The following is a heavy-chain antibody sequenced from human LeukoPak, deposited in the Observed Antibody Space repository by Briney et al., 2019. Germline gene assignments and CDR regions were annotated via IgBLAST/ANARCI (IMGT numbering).Heavy chain of an antibody. V-gene: IGHV3-23*01. CDR2: ISGSGGST. J-gene: IGHJ3*02. Sequence: GGSLRLSCAASGFPFSSYAMSWVRQAPGKGLEWVSAISGSGGSTYYADSVQGRFTISRDNSKNTLYLQMNSLRAEDTAVYYCAKGLMYCGGDCYPTNDAFDIWGQGTMVTVSS. D-gene: IGHD2-21*02. CDR3: AKGLMYCGGDCYPTNDAFDI. CDR1: GFPFSSYA.